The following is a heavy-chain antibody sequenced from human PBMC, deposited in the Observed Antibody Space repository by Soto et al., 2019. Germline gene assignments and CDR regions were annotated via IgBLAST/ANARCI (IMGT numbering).Heavy chain of an antibody. CDR2: IYYSGST. Sequence: QLQLQESGPGLVKPSETLSLTCTVSGGSISSSSYYWGWIRQPPGKGLEWIGSIYYSGSTYYNPSLKSRVTISVDTSKNQVSLKLSSVTAADTAVYYCARSMTTVVTLDYWGQVTLVTVSS. V-gene: IGHV4-39*01. CDR3: ARSMTTVVTLDY. D-gene: IGHD4-17*01. CDR1: GGSISSSSYY. J-gene: IGHJ4*02.